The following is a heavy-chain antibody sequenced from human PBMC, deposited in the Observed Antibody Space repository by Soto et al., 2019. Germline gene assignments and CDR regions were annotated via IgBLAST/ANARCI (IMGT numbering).Heavy chain of an antibody. D-gene: IGHD3-16*01. CDR1: DGSFSGYY. Sequence: SETLSHTCAVYDGSFSGYYWSWIRQPPGKGLEWIGEINHSGSTNYNPSLKSRVTISADTSTNQFSLMVNSLTAADTAIYYCARLPSRHWVDYWGQGTLVTVSS. V-gene: IGHV4-34*01. CDR2: INHSGST. CDR3: ARLPSRHWVDY. J-gene: IGHJ4*02.